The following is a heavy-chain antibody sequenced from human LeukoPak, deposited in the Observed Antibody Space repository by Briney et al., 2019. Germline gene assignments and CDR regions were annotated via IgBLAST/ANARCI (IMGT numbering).Heavy chain of an antibody. V-gene: IGHV4-59*01. D-gene: IGHD2-15*01. CDR2: IYYSGST. Sequence: SETLSLTCTVSGGSISSYYWSWIRQPPGKGLEWIGYIYYSGSTNYNPSLKSRVTISVDTSKDQFSLKLSSVTAADTAVYYCASGSSYYYYYYMDVWGKGTTVTVSS. CDR1: GGSISSYY. CDR3: ASGSSYYYYYYMDV. J-gene: IGHJ6*03.